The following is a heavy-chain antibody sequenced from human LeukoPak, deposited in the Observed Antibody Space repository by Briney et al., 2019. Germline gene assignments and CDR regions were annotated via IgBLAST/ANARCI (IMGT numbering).Heavy chain of an antibody. V-gene: IGHV1-46*01. D-gene: IGHD2-2*02. J-gene: IGHJ4*02. CDR1: GYTFTSYY. CDR2: INPSGGSP. Sequence: APGKASCKASGYTFTSYYMHGVRQAPGQGLEGMGIINPSGGSPNYAQKFQGRVTMTRDTSTSTVLMELSSLRSEDTAVYCCARDGWYCTSASCYNRRGVLYYFDYWGQGTLVTVSS. CDR3: ARDGWYCTSASCYNRRGVLYYFDY.